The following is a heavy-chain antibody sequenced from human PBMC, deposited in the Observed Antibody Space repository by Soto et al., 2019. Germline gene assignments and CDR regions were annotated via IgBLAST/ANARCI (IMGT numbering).Heavy chain of an antibody. CDR3: ARVMGGTIFGVRAYYYYMDV. V-gene: IGHV4-34*01. J-gene: IGHJ6*03. CDR2: INHSGST. D-gene: IGHD3-3*01. CDR1: GGSISGHC. Sequence: PSETLSLTCTVFGGSISGHCWSWIRQPPGKGLEWIGEINHSGSTNYNPSLKSRVTISVDTSKNQFSLKLSSVTAADTAVYYCARVMGGTIFGVRAYYYYMDVWGKGTTVTVSS.